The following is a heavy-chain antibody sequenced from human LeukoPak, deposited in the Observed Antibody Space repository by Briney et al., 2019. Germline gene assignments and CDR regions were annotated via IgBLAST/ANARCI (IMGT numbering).Heavy chain of an antibody. CDR1: GGSISSGGYY. CDR2: IYHSGSS. CDR3: ARGITGTTGDYYYYYMDV. J-gene: IGHJ6*03. D-gene: IGHD1-7*01. V-gene: IGHV4-30-2*01. Sequence: PSQTLSLTCTVSGGSISSGGYYWSWIRQPPGKGLEWIGYIYHSGSSYYNPSLKSRVTISVDRSKNQFSLKLSSVTAADTAVYYCARGITGTTGDYYYYYMDVWGKGTTVTVSS.